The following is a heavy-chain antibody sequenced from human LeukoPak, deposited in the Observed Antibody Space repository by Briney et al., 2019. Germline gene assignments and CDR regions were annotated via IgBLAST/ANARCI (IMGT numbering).Heavy chain of an antibody. Sequence: PSETLSLTCTVSGVSISSYYWSWIRQPPGKGLEWIGYIYYSGSTNYSPSLKSRVTISLGTSKNQFSLKLSSVTAADKAVYYCARHDGSSWYYAFDVWGQGTMVTVSS. CDR3: ARHDGSSWYYAFDV. D-gene: IGHD6-13*01. V-gene: IGHV4-59*08. J-gene: IGHJ3*01. CDR2: IYYSGST. CDR1: GVSISSYY.